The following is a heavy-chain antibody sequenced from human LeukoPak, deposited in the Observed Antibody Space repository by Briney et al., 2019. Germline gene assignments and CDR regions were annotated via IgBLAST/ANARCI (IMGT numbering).Heavy chain of an antibody. J-gene: IGHJ4*02. V-gene: IGHV3-7*01. CDR1: GFSLSTYW. Sequence: GGSLSLSCAASGFSLSTYWVTWVRQAPGTGLEWVANINSAGSEKYYVWPVKGRFSISRDNAKNLVYLQMNSLRGEDSAVYHCGRFGYVAGVDLWGQGTLVTVSS. D-gene: IGHD6-19*01. CDR2: INSAGSEK. CDR3: GRFGYVAGVDL.